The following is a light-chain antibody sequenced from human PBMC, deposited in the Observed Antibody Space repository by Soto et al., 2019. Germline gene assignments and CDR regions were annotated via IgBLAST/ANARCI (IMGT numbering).Light chain of an antibody. V-gene: IGKV1-39*01. J-gene: IGKJ4*01. CDR3: QQSYSTLVT. Sequence: EITQSPSSPYASVGDRVTLTFRASQSISSYLNWYQQKPGKAPKLLIYAASSLQSGVPSRFSGSGSWTDCTLPISSLQPEDVSTDYCQQSYSTLVTFGGGTKVDIK. CDR2: AAS. CDR1: QSISSY.